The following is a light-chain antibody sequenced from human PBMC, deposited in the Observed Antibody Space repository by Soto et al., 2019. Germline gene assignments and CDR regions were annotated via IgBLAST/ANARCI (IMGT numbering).Light chain of an antibody. CDR3: SSYTSSSIPWV. V-gene: IGLV2-14*01. CDR2: DVS. J-gene: IGLJ3*02. Sequence: QSALTQPASVSGSPGQLITISCTGTSSDVGGYNYVSWYQQHPGKAPKLMIYDVSNRPSGVSNRFSGSKSGNTASLTISGLQAEDEADYYCSSYTSSSIPWVFGGGTKLTVL. CDR1: SSDVGGYNY.